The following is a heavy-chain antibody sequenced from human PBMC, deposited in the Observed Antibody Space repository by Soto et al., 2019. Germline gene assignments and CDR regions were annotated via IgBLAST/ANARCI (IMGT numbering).Heavy chain of an antibody. CDR1: GGSFSGYY. CDR2: INHSGST. V-gene: IGHV4-34*01. Sequence: QVQLQQWGGGLLKPSETLSLTCAVYGGSFSGYYWSWIRQPPGKGLEWIGEINHSGSTNYNPSLKSRVTISGDASNCHFSLTLRSVGEPTSAWYYRAATEVQVPGVLTCYYSGLDVWCQGTTVTVS. D-gene: IGHD3-10*01. CDR3: AATEVQVPGVLTCYYSGLDV. J-gene: IGHJ6*02.